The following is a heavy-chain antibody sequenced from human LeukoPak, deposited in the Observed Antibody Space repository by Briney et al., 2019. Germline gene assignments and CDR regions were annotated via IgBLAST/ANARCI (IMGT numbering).Heavy chain of an antibody. CDR3: ARYIDLALSQAAEDYYYMDV. CDR2: ISYDGSNK. D-gene: IGHD6-13*01. V-gene: IGHV3-30-3*01. Sequence: GRSLRLSCAASGFTFSSYAMHWVRQAPGKGLEWVAVISYDGSNKYYADSVKGRFTISRDNSKNTLYLQMNSLRAEDTAVYYCARYIDLALSQAAEDYYYMDVWGKGTTVTVSS. CDR1: GFTFSSYA. J-gene: IGHJ6*03.